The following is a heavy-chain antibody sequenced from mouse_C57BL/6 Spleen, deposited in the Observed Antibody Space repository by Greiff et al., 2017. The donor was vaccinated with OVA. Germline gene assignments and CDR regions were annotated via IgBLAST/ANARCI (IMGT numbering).Heavy chain of an antibody. CDR2: IRNKANNHAT. D-gene: IGHD2-5*01. J-gene: IGHJ1*03. Sequence: EVKVVESGGGLVQPGGSMKLSCAASGFTFSDAWMDWVRQSPEKGLEWVAEIRNKANNHATYYAESVKGRFTISRDDSKSSVYLQMNSLRAEDTGIYYCTYYSNSWYFDVWGTGTTVTVSS. CDR3: TYYSNSWYFDV. V-gene: IGHV6-6*01. CDR1: GFTFSDAW.